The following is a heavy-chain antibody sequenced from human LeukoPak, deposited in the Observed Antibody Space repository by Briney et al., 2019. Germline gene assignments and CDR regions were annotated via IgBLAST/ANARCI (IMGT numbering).Heavy chain of an antibody. J-gene: IGHJ3*02. CDR2: ISSSGSTI. CDR3: ARKDEDDSQAFDI. V-gene: IGHV3-48*03. CDR1: GFTFSSYE. Sequence: PGGSLRLSCAASGFTFSSYEMNWVRQAPGKGLEWVSYISSSGSTIYYADSVKGRFTISRDNAKNSLYLQMNSLRAEDTAVYYCARKDEDDSQAFDIWGQGTMVTVSS. D-gene: IGHD3-22*01.